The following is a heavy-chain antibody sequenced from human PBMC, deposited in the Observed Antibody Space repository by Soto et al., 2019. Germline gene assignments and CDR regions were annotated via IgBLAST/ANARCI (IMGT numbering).Heavy chain of an antibody. V-gene: IGHV3-30*14. CDR1: GFTFSSYV. Sequence: SCVASGFTFSSYVIHWVRQAPGKGLEWVALISTDGTEKHYPGSVRGRFTISRDNSKNTLYLQMNSLRTEDTAVYYCVKDGGTLPNGVISLFNIGAKGKRAPVPS. J-gene: IGHJ6*03. CDR2: ISTDGTEK. D-gene: IGHD3-16*01. CDR3: VKDGGTLPNGVISLFNI.